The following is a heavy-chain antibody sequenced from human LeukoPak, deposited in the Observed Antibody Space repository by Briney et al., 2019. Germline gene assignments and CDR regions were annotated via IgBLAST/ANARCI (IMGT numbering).Heavy chain of an antibody. CDR2: IIPIFGTA. J-gene: IGHJ4*02. CDR3: ARDRHTNSGSHFDY. Sequence: SVKVSCKASGGTISSYAISWVRQAPGQGLEWMGGIIPIFGTANYAQKFQGRVTITADESTSTAYMELSSLRSEDTAVYYCARDRHTNSGSHFDYWGQGTLVTVSS. V-gene: IGHV1-69*13. CDR1: GGTISSYA. D-gene: IGHD1-26*01.